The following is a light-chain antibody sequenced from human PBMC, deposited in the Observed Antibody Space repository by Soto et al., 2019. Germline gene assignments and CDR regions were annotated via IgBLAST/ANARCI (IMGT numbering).Light chain of an antibody. V-gene: IGKV1-27*01. Sequence: DIQMTQSPTSLSASVGARVTITCRASQGITNFVAWYQQKPGKAPKLLIYAASTLQSGVPSRFSGSGSGTDLTLTINMLQPEDVATYSGQKYSSVPVFGPGTKVEIK. CDR1: QGITNF. J-gene: IGKJ3*01. CDR2: AAS. CDR3: QKYSSVPV.